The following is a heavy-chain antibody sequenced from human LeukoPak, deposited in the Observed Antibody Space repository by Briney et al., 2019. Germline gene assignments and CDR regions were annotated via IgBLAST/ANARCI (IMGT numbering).Heavy chain of an antibody. J-gene: IGHJ6*02. CDR1: GYTFTSYG. V-gene: IGHV1-18*01. Sequence: GASVKDSCKASGYTFTSYGNRWVRQAPGQGLEGMGWISAYNGNTNYAQKLQGRVTMTTDTSTSTAYMELRSLRSDDTAVYYCARDPNYGDYYYYGMDVWGQGTTVTVSS. CDR2: ISAYNGNT. D-gene: IGHD4-17*01. CDR3: ARDPNYGDYYYYGMDV.